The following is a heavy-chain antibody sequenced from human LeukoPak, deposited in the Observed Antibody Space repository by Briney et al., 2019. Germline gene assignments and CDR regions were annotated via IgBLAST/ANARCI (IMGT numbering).Heavy chain of an antibody. J-gene: IGHJ4*02. CDR3: AREFEATGFWALDY. Sequence: GGSLRLSCAASGFTFSNYNMNWVRRAPGKGLVWVSRMNSDGRATTYADSVKGRFTISRDNAKNTLYLQMNSLRAEDTAMYYCAREFEATGFWALDYWGQGTLVTASS. CDR1: GFTFSNYN. V-gene: IGHV3-74*01. CDR2: MNSDGRAT. D-gene: IGHD3-16*01.